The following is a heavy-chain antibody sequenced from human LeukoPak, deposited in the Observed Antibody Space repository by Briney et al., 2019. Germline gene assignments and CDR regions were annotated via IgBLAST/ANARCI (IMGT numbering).Heavy chain of an antibody. Sequence: PGGSLRLSCAASGFTVSSNYMSWVRRAPGKGLECVSVIYSDGDTYYADSVRGRFTISRDNSKNTLYLQMNSLRAEDTAVYYCATSPCSGGINCGHDFWGQGTLVTVSS. J-gene: IGHJ4*02. D-gene: IGHD2-15*01. CDR2: IYSDGDT. V-gene: IGHV3-53*01. CDR3: ATSPCSGGINCGHDF. CDR1: GFTVSSNY.